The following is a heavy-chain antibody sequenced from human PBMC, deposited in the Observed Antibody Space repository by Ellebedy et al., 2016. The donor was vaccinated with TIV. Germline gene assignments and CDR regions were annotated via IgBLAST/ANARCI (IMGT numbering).Heavy chain of an antibody. V-gene: IGHV3-23*01. J-gene: IGHJ4*02. D-gene: IGHD1-26*01. Sequence: PGGSLRLSCAASELTLSNFAMTWVRQAPAKGLEWVSSITGSGDKTFYADSVRGRFTVSRDNSKNTLFLQMTRLRAEDTAIYYCTTYYPDYWGQGTLVTVSS. CDR3: TTYYPDY. CDR2: ITGSGDKT. CDR1: ELTLSNFA.